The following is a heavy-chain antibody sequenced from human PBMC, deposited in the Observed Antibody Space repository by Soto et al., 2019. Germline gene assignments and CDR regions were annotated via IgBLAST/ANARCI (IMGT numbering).Heavy chain of an antibody. J-gene: IGHJ4*02. CDR1: GGTFSSHA. CDR3: ARGTVGAALSYADY. V-gene: IGHV1-69*13. CDR2: IIPIFGTA. D-gene: IGHD1-26*01. Sequence: FSLKASCKXSGGTFSSHAISWVRQAPGQGLEWMGGIIPIFGTANYAQKFQGRVTITADESTSTAYMELSSMRSEDTAVYYCARGTVGAALSYADYWGQVTLVTGS.